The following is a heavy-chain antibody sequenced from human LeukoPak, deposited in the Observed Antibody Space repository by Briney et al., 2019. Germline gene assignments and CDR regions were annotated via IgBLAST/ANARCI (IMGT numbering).Heavy chain of an antibody. CDR2: INPNSGGT. Sequence: ASVKVSCKASGYTFTGYYMHWVRQAPGQGLEWMGWINPNSGGTNYAQKFQGRVTMTRDTSISTAYMELSRLRSDDTAVYYCARDSSGYSGSPRFRHWGQGTLVTVSS. V-gene: IGHV1-2*02. D-gene: IGHD3-22*01. J-gene: IGHJ1*01. CDR3: ARDSSGYSGSPRFRH. CDR1: GYTFTGYY.